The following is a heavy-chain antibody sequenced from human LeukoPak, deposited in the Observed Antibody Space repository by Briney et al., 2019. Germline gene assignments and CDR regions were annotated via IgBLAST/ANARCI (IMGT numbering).Heavy chain of an antibody. V-gene: IGHV4-59*05. D-gene: IGHD3-22*01. CDR1: GGSISTYY. Sequence: SETLSLTCTVSGGSISTYYWNWIRQPPGKGLEWIGSMYYSGSTYYNPSLKSRVTLSVDTSKNQFSLKLNSVTAADTAVYYCAIYYYDSSGYFETDYWGQGTLVTVSS. J-gene: IGHJ4*02. CDR2: MYYSGST. CDR3: AIYYYDSSGYFETDY.